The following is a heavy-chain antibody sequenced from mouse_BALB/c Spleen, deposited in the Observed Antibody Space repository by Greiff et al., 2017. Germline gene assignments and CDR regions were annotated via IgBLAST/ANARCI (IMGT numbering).Heavy chain of an antibody. J-gene: IGHJ1*01. Sequence: DVKLVESGGGLVQPGESLKLSCESNEYEFPSHDMSWVRKTPEKRLELVAAINSDGGSTYYPDTMERRFIISRDNTKKTLYLQMSSLRSEDTALYYCARHPYYGNWGYFDVWGAGTTVTVSS. D-gene: IGHD2-10*01. CDR3: ARHPYYGNWGYFDV. CDR1: EYEFPSHD. CDR2: INSDGGST. V-gene: IGHV5-2*01.